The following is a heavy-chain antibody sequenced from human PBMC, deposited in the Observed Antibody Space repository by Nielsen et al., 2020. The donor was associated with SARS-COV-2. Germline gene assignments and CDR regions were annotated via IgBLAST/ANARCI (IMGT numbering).Heavy chain of an antibody. CDR1: GGSISSYY. Sequence: SETLSLTCTVSGGSISSYYWSWIRQPPGKGLEWIGYIYYSGSTNYNPPLKSRVTISVDTSKNQFSLKLSSVTAADTAVYYCARDSGSYVDGMDVWGQGTTVTVSS. CDR2: IYYSGST. D-gene: IGHD1-26*01. V-gene: IGHV4-59*01. J-gene: IGHJ6*02. CDR3: ARDSGSYVDGMDV.